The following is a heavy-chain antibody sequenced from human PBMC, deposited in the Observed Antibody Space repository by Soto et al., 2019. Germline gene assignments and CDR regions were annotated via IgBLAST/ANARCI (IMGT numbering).Heavy chain of an antibody. CDR2: MSGSGGST. J-gene: IGHJ4*02. D-gene: IGHD3-16*02. CDR1: GFTFSSYA. V-gene: IGHV3-23*01. CDR3: AKGTRSSGSYPGWFEY. Sequence: EVQLLESGGGSVQPGGSLRLSCEASGFTFSSYAMTWVRQAPGKGLEWVSAMSGSGGSTYYADSVKARFTISRDNSKNTLYLQMNSLRAEDTAIYYCAKGTRSSGSYPGWFEYWGQGTLVNVSS.